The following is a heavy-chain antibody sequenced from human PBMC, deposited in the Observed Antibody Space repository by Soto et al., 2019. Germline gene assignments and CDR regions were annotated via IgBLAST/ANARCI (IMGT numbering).Heavy chain of an antibody. CDR2: IKPDRSAT. CDR1: GLIFSNYW. CDR3: ATSNWYTLNY. D-gene: IGHD6-13*01. Sequence: EVQLVESGGGLVQPGGSLRLSCDASGLIFSNYWMAWVRQAPGKGLEWVANIKPDRSATFHADSVKGRFTVSRDNAKRSLYLQLNGLRVEDTAVYYCATSNWYTLNYWGQGTLVTVSS. J-gene: IGHJ4*02. V-gene: IGHV3-7*01.